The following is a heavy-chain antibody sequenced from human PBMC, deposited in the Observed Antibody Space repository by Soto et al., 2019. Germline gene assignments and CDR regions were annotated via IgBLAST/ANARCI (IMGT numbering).Heavy chain of an antibody. Sequence: SVKVSCKTSGGSFSNDIITWVRQAPGQGLEWMGRIIPLLGIANYAQNFKGRVTITADKSTGTAYMEVNSLRSEDTAVYYCARDSPIGSTFSGYDAIDYWGQGTLVTVSS. CDR3: ARDSPIGSTFSGYDAIDY. V-gene: IGHV1-69*04. CDR2: IIPLLGIA. J-gene: IGHJ4*02. CDR1: GGSFSNDI. D-gene: IGHD5-12*01.